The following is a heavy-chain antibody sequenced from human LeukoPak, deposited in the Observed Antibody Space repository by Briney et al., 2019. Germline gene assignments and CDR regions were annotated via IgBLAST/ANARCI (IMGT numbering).Heavy chain of an antibody. Sequence: SETLSLTCAVSGYSIISAYYWGWIRQPPGKGLEWIGSIYHSGGTYYNPSLKSRVTISVDTSKNHFSLKLSSVTAADTAVYYCARDADYFDPWGQGTLVIVSS. D-gene: IGHD4-11*01. CDR2: IYHSGGT. J-gene: IGHJ5*02. CDR3: ARDADYFDP. V-gene: IGHV4-38-2*02. CDR1: GYSIISAYY.